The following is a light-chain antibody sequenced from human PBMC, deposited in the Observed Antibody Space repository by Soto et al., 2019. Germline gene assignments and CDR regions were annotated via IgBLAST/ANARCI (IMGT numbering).Light chain of an antibody. J-gene: IGKJ4*01. V-gene: IGKV3-15*01. CDR2: GAS. CDR1: QSVSSN. Sequence: EIVMTQSPATQSVSPGERATLSCRASQSVSSNLAWYQQKPGQAPRLLIYGASTRATGIPARFSGSGSGTEFTLTISSLQSEDFAVYYCQQYNNWPPTFGGGTKVEIK. CDR3: QQYNNWPPT.